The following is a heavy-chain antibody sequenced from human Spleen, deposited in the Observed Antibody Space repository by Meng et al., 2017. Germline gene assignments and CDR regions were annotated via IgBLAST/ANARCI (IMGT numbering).Heavy chain of an antibody. CDR1: GGSNGSRSHF. J-gene: IGHJ4*02. Sequence: LRTEDHGPGLVKSSGPLSLPGTDSGGSNGSRSHFWGWIRQPPGKGLEWIGSIYYSGSTFYNPSLKSRVTLSIDMSKNQFSLRLSSVTPADTAMYYCASGSGSGWYYFDNWGQGTLVTVSS. D-gene: IGHD6-19*01. CDR2: IYYSGST. V-gene: IGHV4-39*07. CDR3: ASGSGSGWYYFDN.